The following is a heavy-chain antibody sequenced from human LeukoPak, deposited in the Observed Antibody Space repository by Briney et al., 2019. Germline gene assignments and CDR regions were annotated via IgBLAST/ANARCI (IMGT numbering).Heavy chain of an antibody. D-gene: IGHD4-17*01. J-gene: IGHJ4*02. CDR1: GYSFTSYW. CDR2: IYPGDSDT. V-gene: IGHV5-51*01. Sequence: GESLKISCKGSGYSFTSYWIGWVRQMPGKGLEWMGIIYPGDSDTRYSPSFQGQVTISADKSISTAYLQWSSLKASDTAMYYCARLGFYGDYTKYFDYWGQGTLVTVSS. CDR3: ARLGFYGDYTKYFDY.